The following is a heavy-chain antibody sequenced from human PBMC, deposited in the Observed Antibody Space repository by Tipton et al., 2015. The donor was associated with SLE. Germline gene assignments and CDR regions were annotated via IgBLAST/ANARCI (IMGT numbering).Heavy chain of an antibody. CDR3: VRDQYFSGNYYFDS. CDR1: GFTFRNHA. CDR2: IGSRGNVK. Sequence: SLRLSCAASGFTFRNHAFHWVRQAAGRGLEWVANIGSRGNVKYYADSVKGRFTISRDNTENSLFLHMNSLRAEDTGLYYCVRDQYFSGNYYFDSWGEGTLVTVSS. D-gene: IGHD2/OR15-2a*01. V-gene: IGHV3-48*03. J-gene: IGHJ4*02.